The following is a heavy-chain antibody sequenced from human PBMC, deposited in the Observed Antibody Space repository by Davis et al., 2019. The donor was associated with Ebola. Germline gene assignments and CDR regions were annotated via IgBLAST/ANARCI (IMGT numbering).Heavy chain of an antibody. D-gene: IGHD3-10*01. CDR3: AHFGVTQNAYDI. Sequence: GESLKISCAASGFTFRSYAMNWVRQAPGKGLEWVAVIWYDGSKKYYADSVKGRFTISRDNSKNTLYLQMNSLRAEDTAVYYCAHFGVTQNAYDIWGQGTMVTVSS. CDR2: IWYDGSKK. V-gene: IGHV3-33*08. CDR1: GFTFRSYA. J-gene: IGHJ3*02.